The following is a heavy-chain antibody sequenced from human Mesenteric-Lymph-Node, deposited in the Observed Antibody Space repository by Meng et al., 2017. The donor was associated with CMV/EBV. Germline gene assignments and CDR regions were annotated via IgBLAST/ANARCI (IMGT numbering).Heavy chain of an antibody. CDR1: GFTFSSYA. CDR3: ARDRPSNYYYYGMDV. J-gene: IGHJ6*02. Sequence: GESLKISCAASGFTFSSYAMHWVRQAPGKGLEWVAVISYDGSNKYYADSVKGRFTISRDNSKNTLYLQMNSLRAEDTAVYYCARDRPSNYYYYGMDVWGQGTTVTVSS. D-gene: IGHD4-11*01. CDR2: ISYDGSNK. V-gene: IGHV3-30*04.